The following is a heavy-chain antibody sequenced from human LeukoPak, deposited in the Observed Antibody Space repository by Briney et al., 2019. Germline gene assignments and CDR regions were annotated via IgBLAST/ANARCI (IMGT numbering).Heavy chain of an antibody. V-gene: IGHV4-39*01. CDR1: GGSISSSSYY. D-gene: IGHD5-18*01. CDR2: IYYGGST. J-gene: IGHJ2*01. Sequence: PSETLSLTCTVSGGSISSSSYYWGWIRQPPGKGLEWIGSIYYGGSTYHNPSLKSRVTISVDTSKNQFSLKLSSVTAADTAVYYCARHRYSYGPGPYWYFDLWGRGTLVTVSS. CDR3: ARHRYSYGPGPYWYFDL.